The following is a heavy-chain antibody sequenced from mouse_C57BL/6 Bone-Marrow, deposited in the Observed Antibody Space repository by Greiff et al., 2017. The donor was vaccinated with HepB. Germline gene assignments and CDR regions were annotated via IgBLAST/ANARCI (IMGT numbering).Heavy chain of an antibody. J-gene: IGHJ1*03. Sequence: EVMLVESGGGLVKPGGSLKLSCAASGFTFSSYTMSWVRQTPEKRLEWVATISDGGSYTYYPDNVKGRFTISRDKAKNNLYLKMSHLQSEDTAMYYCARGGPTIVTTWYFDVWGTGTTVTVSS. CDR1: GFTFSSYT. D-gene: IGHD2-5*01. V-gene: IGHV5-4*03. CDR2: ISDGGSYT. CDR3: ARGGPTIVTTWYFDV.